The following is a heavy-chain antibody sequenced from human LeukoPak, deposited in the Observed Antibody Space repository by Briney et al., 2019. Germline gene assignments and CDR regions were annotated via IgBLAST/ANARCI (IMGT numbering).Heavy chain of an antibody. CDR1: GFTFSSYA. V-gene: IGHV3-30-3*01. J-gene: IGHJ4*02. Sequence: GGSLRLSCAASGFTFSSYAMHWVRQAPGKGLEWVAVISYDGSNKYYADSVKGRFTISRDNSKNTLYLQMNSLRAEDTAVYYCARDEGSFDYWGQETLVTVSS. CDR3: ARDEGSFDY. CDR2: ISYDGSNK.